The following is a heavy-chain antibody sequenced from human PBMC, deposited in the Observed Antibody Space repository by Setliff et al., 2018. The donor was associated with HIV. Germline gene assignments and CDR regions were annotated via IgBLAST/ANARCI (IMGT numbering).Heavy chain of an antibody. Sequence: PGGSLRLSCAVSGFTFTSYGMHWVRQAPGKGLEWVAVIWHDGSYKYYADSVKGRFTISRDNSKNTLYLQMNSLRAEDTAVYYCARDKDYYDYSGYYYIYYYMDVWGKGTTVTVSS. CDR3: ARDKDYYDYSGYYYIYYYMDV. D-gene: IGHD3-22*01. V-gene: IGHV3-33*01. CDR2: IWHDGSYK. CDR1: GFTFTSYG. J-gene: IGHJ6*03.